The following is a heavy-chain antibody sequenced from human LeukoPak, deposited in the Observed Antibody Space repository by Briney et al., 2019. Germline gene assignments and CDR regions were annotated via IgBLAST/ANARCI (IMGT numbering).Heavy chain of an antibody. CDR1: GASISNYY. CDR2: IYYTGRT. D-gene: IGHD3-10*01. CDR3: ARDIGSGPVDV. Sequence: SETLSLTCTVSGASISNYYWSWIRQPPGKGLEWIGYIYYTGRTNFNPSLKSRVTMSVDTSRNQLSLKLSSVTAADTAVYYCARDIGSGPVDVWGQGTTVTVSS. J-gene: IGHJ6*02. V-gene: IGHV4-59*01.